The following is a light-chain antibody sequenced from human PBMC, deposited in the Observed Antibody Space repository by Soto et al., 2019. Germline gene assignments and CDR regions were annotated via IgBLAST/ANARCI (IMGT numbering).Light chain of an antibody. J-gene: IGLJ1*01. CDR1: SSDVGGYNY. CDR3: STDADSNTLSV. V-gene: IGLV2-8*01. Sequence: QSVLTQPPSASGAPGQSVTISCTGTSSDVGGYNYVSWYQQHPGKAPKLMIYEVSKRPSGVPDRFSGSKSGNTASLTVSGLQAEDVADYYCSTDADSNTLSVFVTGTNDTDL. CDR2: EVS.